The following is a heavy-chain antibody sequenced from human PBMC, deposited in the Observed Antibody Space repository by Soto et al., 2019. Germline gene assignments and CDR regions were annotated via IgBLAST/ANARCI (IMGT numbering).Heavy chain of an antibody. Sequence: QVQHVQSGAEVKKPGASVKVSCTASGYTFTSYAIHWVRQAPGQRLEWMGWVNAGNGNTKYSQKLQGRVTITRDTSASTAYMELSSLRSEDTAVYYCARDVGYNWNLIDYWGQGTLVTVSS. CDR2: VNAGNGNT. J-gene: IGHJ4*02. CDR3: ARDVGYNWNLIDY. V-gene: IGHV1-3*01. D-gene: IGHD1-20*01. CDR1: GYTFTSYA.